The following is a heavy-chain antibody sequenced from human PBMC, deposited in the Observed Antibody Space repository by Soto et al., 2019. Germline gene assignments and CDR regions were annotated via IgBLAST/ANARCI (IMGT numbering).Heavy chain of an antibody. D-gene: IGHD5-12*01. Sequence: VQLVQSGAEVKKPGSSVKVSCKTSGDTFGTFAINWIRQAPGRGLEWLGGGVPVFGTPNYAPDFQGRVTRTADESANSSFMEVISLRSDDAAIYSCATTSRGYTAFFEFWGLGTLVIVSS. CDR3: ATTSRGYTAFFEF. J-gene: IGHJ4*02. V-gene: IGHV1-69*12. CDR2: GVPVFGTP. CDR1: GDTFGTFA.